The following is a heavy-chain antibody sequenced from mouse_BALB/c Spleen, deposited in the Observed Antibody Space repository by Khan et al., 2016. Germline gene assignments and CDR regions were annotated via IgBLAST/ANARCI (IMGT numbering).Heavy chain of an antibody. CDR2: INPSTGYT. CDR1: GYTFTSYW. V-gene: IGHV1-7*01. D-gene: IGHD1-1*01. Sequence: QVRLQQSGAELAKPGASVKMSCKASGYTFTSYWMHWVKQRPGQGLEWIGYINPSTGYTEYNQKFKDKATLTADKSSSTAYMQLSSLTSEDSAVYYCARRHYVSSSYYFDYWGQGTTLTVSS. J-gene: IGHJ2*01. CDR3: ARRHYVSSSYYFDY.